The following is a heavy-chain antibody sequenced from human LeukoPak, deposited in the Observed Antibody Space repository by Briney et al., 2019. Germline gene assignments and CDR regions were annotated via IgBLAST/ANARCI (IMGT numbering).Heavy chain of an antibody. V-gene: IGHV4-39*06. CDR3: ARGVVLRYFDWLYVDY. CDR2: IYYSGST. Sequence: SETLSLTCTVSGGSISSSSYYWGWIRQPPGKGLEWIGSIYYSGSTYYNPSLKSRVTILVDTSKNPFTLKLRSVTAADTAVYYCARGVVLRYFDWLYVDYWGQGTLVTVSS. J-gene: IGHJ4*02. CDR1: GGSISSSSYY. D-gene: IGHD3-9*01.